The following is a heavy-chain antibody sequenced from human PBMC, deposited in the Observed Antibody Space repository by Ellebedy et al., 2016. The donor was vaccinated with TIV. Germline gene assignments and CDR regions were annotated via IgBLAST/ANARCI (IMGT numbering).Heavy chain of an antibody. D-gene: IGHD5-12*01. CDR2: TKEYGSER. CDR3: ARDRGYDTFDY. J-gene: IGHJ4*02. CDR1: GFPISNFW. V-gene: IGHV3-7*01. Sequence: GESLKISCAASGFPISNFWMDWVRQTPGKGLQWVGNTKEYGSERYYVASVKGRFTISRDNTKNSLDLEMNSLRVEDTAVYYCARDRGYDTFDYWGQGILVTVSS.